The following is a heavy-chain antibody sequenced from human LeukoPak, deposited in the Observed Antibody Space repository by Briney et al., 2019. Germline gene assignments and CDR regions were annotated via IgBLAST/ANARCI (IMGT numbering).Heavy chain of an antibody. CDR2: ISSSSSTI. D-gene: IGHD6-13*01. CDR3: ARAFKVGGSSWAFDI. J-gene: IGHJ3*02. Sequence: GGSLRLSCAASGFTFSSYSMNWVRQAPGKGLEWVSYISSSSSTIYYADSVKGRFTISRDNAKNSLYLQMNSLRAEDTAMYYCARAFKVGGSSWAFDIWGQGTMVTVSS. CDR1: GFTFSSYS. V-gene: IGHV3-48*04.